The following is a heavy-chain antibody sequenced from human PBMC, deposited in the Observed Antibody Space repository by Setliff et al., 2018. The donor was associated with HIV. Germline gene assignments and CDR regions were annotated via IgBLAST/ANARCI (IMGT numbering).Heavy chain of an antibody. CDR1: GFTFSNAW. Sequence: GGSLRLSCAASGFTFSNAWMSWVRQAPGKGLEWVGRIKSKTDGGTTDYAAPVKGRFTISRDNVKNSLYLQMSSLRGEDTAVYYCARDPHPYGGSEDAFDIWGQGTMVTVSS. CDR3: ARDPHPYGGSEDAFDI. J-gene: IGHJ3*02. D-gene: IGHD3-16*01. CDR2: IKSKTDGGTT. V-gene: IGHV3-15*01.